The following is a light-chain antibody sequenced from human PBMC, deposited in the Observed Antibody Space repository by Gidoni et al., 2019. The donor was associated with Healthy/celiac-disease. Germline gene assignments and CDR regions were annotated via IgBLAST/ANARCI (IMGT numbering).Light chain of an antibody. V-gene: IGLV3-25*03. J-gene: IGLJ2*01. Sequence: SYELTPPPPVSVSPGQTARITCSGDALPKQYAYWYQQKPGQAPVLVIYKDSERPSGIPERFSGSSSGKTVTLTISGVQAEDEADYYCQSADSSGTYVVFGGGTKLTVL. CDR3: QSADSSGTYVV. CDR1: ALPKQY. CDR2: KDS.